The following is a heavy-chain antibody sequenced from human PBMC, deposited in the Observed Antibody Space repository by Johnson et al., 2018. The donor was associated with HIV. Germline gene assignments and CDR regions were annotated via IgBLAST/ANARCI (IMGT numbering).Heavy chain of an antibody. Sequence: MQLVESGGGLVQPGGSLRLSCAASGFTVSSNYMSWVRQAPGKGLEWVSVIYSGGSTYYADSVKGRFTISRDNSKNTLYLQMNSLRAEDTAVYYCARDLSGGSTVLADAFDIWGQGTMVTVSS. V-gene: IGHV3-66*02. D-gene: IGHD3-10*01. CDR3: ARDLSGGSTVLADAFDI. CDR1: GFTVSSNY. CDR2: IYSGGST. J-gene: IGHJ3*02.